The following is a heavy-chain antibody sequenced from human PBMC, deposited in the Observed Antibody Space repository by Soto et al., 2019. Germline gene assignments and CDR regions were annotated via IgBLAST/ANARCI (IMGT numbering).Heavy chain of an antibody. J-gene: IGHJ4*02. CDR3: ASVVVVAVTIDY. CDR1: GGSISSSSYY. D-gene: IGHD2-15*01. Sequence: SETLSLTCTVSGGSISSSSYYWGWIRQPPGKGLEWIGSIYYSGSTYYNPSLKSRVTISVDTSKNQFSLKLSSVTAAATAVYYCASVVVVAVTIDYWGQGTLVTVSS. V-gene: IGHV4-39*01. CDR2: IYYSGST.